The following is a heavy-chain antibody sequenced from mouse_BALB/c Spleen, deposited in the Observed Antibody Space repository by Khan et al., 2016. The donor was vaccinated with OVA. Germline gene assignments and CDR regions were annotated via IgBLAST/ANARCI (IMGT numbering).Heavy chain of an antibody. CDR2: INPSNGGT. D-gene: IGHD2-2*01. CDR1: GYTFTSYY. Sequence: QVQLQQSGAELVKPGASVKLSCKTSGYTFTSYYMYWVKQRPGQGLEWIGEINPSNGGTNFNEKFKSKATLTVDKSSSTAYMQLSSLTSDDSAVYYCTRSGYGSFVYCGQGTLVTVSA. J-gene: IGHJ3*01. V-gene: IGHV1S81*02. CDR3: TRSGYGSFVY.